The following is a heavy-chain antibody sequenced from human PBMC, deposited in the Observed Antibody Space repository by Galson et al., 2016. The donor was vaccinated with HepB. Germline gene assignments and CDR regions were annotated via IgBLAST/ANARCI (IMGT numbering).Heavy chain of an antibody. V-gene: IGHV3-21*01. J-gene: IGHJ4*02. CDR2: ISSSSSI. D-gene: IGHD4-11*01. Sequence: SLRLSCAASGFTFSSYSMIWVRQAPGKGLEWVSFISSSSSIYYADSVKGRFTVSRDNAQNSLFLQTNSLRAEDTAIYYCASRYSSPFIRGLFDYWGQGTLVTVSS. CDR3: ASRYSSPFIRGLFDY. CDR1: GFTFSSYS.